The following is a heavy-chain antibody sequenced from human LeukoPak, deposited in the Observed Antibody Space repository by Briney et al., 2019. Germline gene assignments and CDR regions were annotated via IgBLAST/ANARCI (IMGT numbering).Heavy chain of an antibody. D-gene: IGHD3-16*02. CDR3: ARDGAFGRVIVFDY. CDR2: ISYDGSNK. CDR1: VFTFSSYA. Sequence: GGSLSLSCAASVFTFSSYAMHWVRQAPGKGLEWVVVISYDGSNKYYADSLKGRFTISRDNSKNTLYLQMNSLRAEDTAVYYCARDGAFGRVIVFDYWGQGTLVTVSS. J-gene: IGHJ4*02. V-gene: IGHV3-30*04.